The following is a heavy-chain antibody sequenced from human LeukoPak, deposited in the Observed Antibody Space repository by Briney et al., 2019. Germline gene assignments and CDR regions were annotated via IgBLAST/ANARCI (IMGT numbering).Heavy chain of an antibody. CDR3: AKDLTAAGMAPYFDY. Sequence: GGSLRLSCAASGFTFSSYAMHWVRQAPGKGLEWVSGISWNSGSIGYADSVKGRFTISRDNAKNSLYLQMNSLRAEDMALYYCAKDLTAAGMAPYFDYWGQGTLVTVSS. CDR1: GFTFSSYA. V-gene: IGHV3-9*03. J-gene: IGHJ4*02. CDR2: ISWNSGSI. D-gene: IGHD6-13*01.